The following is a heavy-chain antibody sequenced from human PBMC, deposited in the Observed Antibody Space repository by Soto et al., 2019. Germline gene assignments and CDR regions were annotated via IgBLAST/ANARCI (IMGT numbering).Heavy chain of an antibody. V-gene: IGHV3-30-3*01. D-gene: IGHD6-13*01. CDR1: GFTFSSYA. CDR2: ISYDGSNK. J-gene: IGHJ6*02. CDR3: ARDLLEQLGRRYNYYYYGMDV. Sequence: GGSLRLSCAASGFTFSSYAMHWVRQAPGKGLEWVAVISYDGSNKYYADSVKGRFTISRDNSKNTLYLQMNSLRAEDTAVYYCARDLLEQLGRRYNYYYYGMDVWGQGTTVTVSS.